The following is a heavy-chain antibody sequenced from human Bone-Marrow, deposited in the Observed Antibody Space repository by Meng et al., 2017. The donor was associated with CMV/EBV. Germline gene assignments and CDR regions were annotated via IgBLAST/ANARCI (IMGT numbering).Heavy chain of an antibody. CDR1: GFTFSNAW. CDR2: IWYDGSNK. Sequence: GESLKISCAASGFTFSNAWMSWVRQAPGKGLEWVAVIWYDGSNKYYADSVKGRFTISRDNSKNTLYLQMNSLRAEDTAVYYCAKDLGAARRHYYGMDVWGQGTTVTVSS. J-gene: IGHJ6*02. D-gene: IGHD6-6*01. V-gene: IGHV3-33*06. CDR3: AKDLGAARRHYYGMDV.